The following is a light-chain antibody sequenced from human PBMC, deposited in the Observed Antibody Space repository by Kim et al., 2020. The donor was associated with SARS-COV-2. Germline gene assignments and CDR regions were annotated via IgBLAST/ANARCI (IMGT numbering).Light chain of an antibody. V-gene: IGLV2-14*03. CDR2: DVS. CDR3: SSYTSSGTFV. CDR1: SSDVGGYNF. Sequence: QSALTQPASVSGSPGQSITISCTGTSSDVGGYNFVSWYQQHPGKAPKLMIYDVSNRPSGVSNRFSGSKSDNTASLTISGLQAEDEADYYCSSYTSSGTFVFGTGTQVTVL. J-gene: IGLJ1*01.